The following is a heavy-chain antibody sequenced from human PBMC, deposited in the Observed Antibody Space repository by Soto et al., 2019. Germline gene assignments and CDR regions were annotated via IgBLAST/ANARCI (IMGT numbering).Heavy chain of an antibody. Sequence: QVQLVQSGAEVKKPGSSVKVSCTASGTTFNTFAISWVRQAPGQGLEWMGGIIPVLGPAFYSQKFQGRVTITADTSTTTAYLELSSLRSEDTAVYYCARAAKRYFDKWGQGTLVTVSS. CDR2: IIPVLGPA. CDR3: ARAAKRYFDK. V-gene: IGHV1-69*06. J-gene: IGHJ4*02. CDR1: GTTFNTFA.